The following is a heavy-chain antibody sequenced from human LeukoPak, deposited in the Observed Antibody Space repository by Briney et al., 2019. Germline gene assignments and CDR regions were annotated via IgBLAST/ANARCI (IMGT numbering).Heavy chain of an antibody. CDR3: ARYYGSGSSDY. CDR1: GFSLSNARMG. D-gene: IGHD3-10*01. J-gene: IGHJ4*02. Sequence: ESGPTLVNPTETLTLTCTVSGFSLSNARMGGSWIRQPPGKALEWLANIFSNDEKSYRTSLKSRLTISKDTSKSQVVLTMTNMDPVDTATYYCARYYGSGSSDYWGQGTLVTVSS. V-gene: IGHV2-26*01. CDR2: IFSNDEK.